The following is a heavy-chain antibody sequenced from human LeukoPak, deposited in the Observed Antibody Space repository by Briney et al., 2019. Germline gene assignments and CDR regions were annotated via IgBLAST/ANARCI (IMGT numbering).Heavy chain of an antibody. Sequence: GGSLRLSCAASGFTFSSYAMHWVRQAPGKGLEWVANIKQDGSEKYYVDSVKGRFTISRDNAKNSLYLQMNSLRAEDTAVYYCARVGTMARRHAFDYWGQGTLVTVSS. V-gene: IGHV3-7*03. D-gene: IGHD3-10*01. CDR1: GFTFSSYA. CDR2: IKQDGSEK. J-gene: IGHJ4*02. CDR3: ARVGTMARRHAFDY.